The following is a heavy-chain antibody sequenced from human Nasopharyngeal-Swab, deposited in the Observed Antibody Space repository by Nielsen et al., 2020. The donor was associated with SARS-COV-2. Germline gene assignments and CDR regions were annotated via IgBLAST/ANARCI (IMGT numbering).Heavy chain of an antibody. CDR3: AKDLRGPYFF. D-gene: IGHD2/OR15-2a*01. J-gene: IGHJ4*02. CDR1: GYSFRTYG. V-gene: IGHV3-23*01. Sequence: GESLKISCVASGYSFRTYGMSWVRQAPGKGLEWVSAISGSGAISGSGGSTYYADSVKGRFTISRDNSKNTLSLQMNGLGAEDTAVYYCAKDLRGPYFFWGQGTLVTVSS. CDR2: ISGSGAISGSGGST.